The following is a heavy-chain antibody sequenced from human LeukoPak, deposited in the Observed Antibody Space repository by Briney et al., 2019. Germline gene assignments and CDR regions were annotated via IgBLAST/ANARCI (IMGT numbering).Heavy chain of an antibody. J-gene: IGHJ4*02. Sequence: SETPSLTCTVSGGSISSYYWSWIRQPPGKGLEWIGYIYYSGSTNYNPSLKSRVTISVDTSKNQFSLKLSSVTAADTAVYYCARGHSSSWDYYFDYWGQGTLVTVSS. CDR1: GGSISSYY. CDR2: IYYSGST. V-gene: IGHV4-59*01. CDR3: ARGHSSSWDYYFDY. D-gene: IGHD6-13*01.